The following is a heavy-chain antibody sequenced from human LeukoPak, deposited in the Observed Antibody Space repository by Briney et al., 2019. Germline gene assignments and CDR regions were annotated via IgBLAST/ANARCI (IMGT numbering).Heavy chain of an antibody. Sequence: SETLSLTCTVSGGSITTSSYYWGWIRQPPGKGLEWIGIIYYSGSTYYNPSLKGRVTISVDTSKNQFSLKLRSVTAADTAVYYCARSLLGGGSYYVPFDYWGQGTLVTVSS. CDR2: IYYSGST. D-gene: IGHD1-26*01. CDR1: GGSITTSSYY. J-gene: IGHJ4*02. CDR3: ARSLLGGGSYYVPFDY. V-gene: IGHV4-39*01.